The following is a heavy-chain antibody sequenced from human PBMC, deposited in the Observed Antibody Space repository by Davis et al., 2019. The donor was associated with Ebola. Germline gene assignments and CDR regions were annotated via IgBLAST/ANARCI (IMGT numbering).Heavy chain of an antibody. CDR3: ARVEAAAGVDY. Sequence: SETLSLTCTVSGGSISSYYWSCIRQPPGKGLEWIGYIYYSGSTNYNPSLKSRVTISVDTSKNQFSLKLSSVNAADTAVYYCARVEAAAGVDYWGQGTLVTVSS. D-gene: IGHD6-13*01. J-gene: IGHJ4*02. CDR1: GGSISSYY. V-gene: IGHV4-59*01. CDR2: IYYSGST.